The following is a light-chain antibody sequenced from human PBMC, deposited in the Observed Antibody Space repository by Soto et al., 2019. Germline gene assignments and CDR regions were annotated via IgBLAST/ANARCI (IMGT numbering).Light chain of an antibody. V-gene: IGKV3-20*01. Sequence: EIVLTQSPGTLSLSPGERATLSCRASQSVSSSSLAWYQQKPGQAPRLPIYGASSRATGIPDRFSGSGSGTDFTLTISRLEPEDFAVYYCQQYRTFGQGTKVEIK. CDR3: QQYRT. CDR2: GAS. J-gene: IGKJ1*01. CDR1: QSVSSSS.